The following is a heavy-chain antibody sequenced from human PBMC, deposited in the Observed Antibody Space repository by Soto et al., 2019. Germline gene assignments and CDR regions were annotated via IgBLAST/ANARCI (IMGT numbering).Heavy chain of an antibody. D-gene: IGHD1-26*01. V-gene: IGHV3-30-3*01. CDR3: AREYWIVGTPGAFDI. Sequence: GGSLRLSCAASKFTFSSYAMHWVRQAPDKGLEWVALVSSDGTNKYYADSVKGRFTISRDNSRNTVDLHMNSLSAEDTAVYYCAREYWIVGTPGAFDIWSQVTMVTVSS. CDR2: VSSDGTNK. CDR1: KFTFSSYA. J-gene: IGHJ3*02.